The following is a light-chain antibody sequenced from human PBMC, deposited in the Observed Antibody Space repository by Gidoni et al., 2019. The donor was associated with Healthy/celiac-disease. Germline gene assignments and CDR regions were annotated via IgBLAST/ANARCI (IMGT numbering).Light chain of an antibody. CDR2: DAS. CDR3: QQYDNLLT. J-gene: IGKJ4*01. CDR1: QDIINY. Sequence: DIQMTQSPSSLSASVGDRVTITCQASQDIINYLNWYQQKPGKAPKLLIYDASNLETGVPSRFSGSGSGTDFTFTSSSLQPEDIETYYCQQYDNLLTFGGGTKVEIK. V-gene: IGKV1-33*01.